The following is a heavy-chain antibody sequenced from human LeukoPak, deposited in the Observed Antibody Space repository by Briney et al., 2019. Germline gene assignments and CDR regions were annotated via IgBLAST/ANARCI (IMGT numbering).Heavy chain of an antibody. J-gene: IGHJ4*02. D-gene: IGHD1-1*01. Sequence: ASVTVSCKASGGTFSGYAISWVRQAPGQGLEWMGGIIPIFGTANYAQKFQGRVTITADESTSTAYMELSSLRSEDTAVYYCARDAEVGIVIFDYWGQGTLVTVSS. CDR1: GGTFSGYA. CDR3: ARDAEVGIVIFDY. V-gene: IGHV1-69*13. CDR2: IIPIFGTA.